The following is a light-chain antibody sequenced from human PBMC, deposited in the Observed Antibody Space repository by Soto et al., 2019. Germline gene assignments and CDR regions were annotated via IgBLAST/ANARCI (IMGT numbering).Light chain of an antibody. CDR1: QTVSSNY. CDR2: GAT. Sequence: EIVLTQSPGTVSLSPGETATLSCRASQTVSSNYLAWYQQKPGQAPRLLIYGATTRATGVPDRFSGGGSGSAFILTITTLEPEDFAFYICQQYGGTPPTFGGGTKVEIK. CDR3: QQYGGTPPT. J-gene: IGKJ4*01. V-gene: IGKV3-20*01.